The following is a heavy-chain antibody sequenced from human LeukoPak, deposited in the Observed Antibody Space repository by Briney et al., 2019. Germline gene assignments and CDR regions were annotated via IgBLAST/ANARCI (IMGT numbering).Heavy chain of an antibody. CDR1: GGFISSYY. CDR2: IYYSGST. CDR3: ASGGSIAAAGFFDY. V-gene: IGHV4-59*08. Sequence: SETLSLTCTVSGGFISSYYWSWIRPPPGKGLEWIGYIYYSGSTNYNPSLKSRVTISVDTSKNQFSLKLSSVTAADTAVYYCASGGSIAAAGFFDYWGQGTLVTVSS. D-gene: IGHD6-13*01. J-gene: IGHJ4*02.